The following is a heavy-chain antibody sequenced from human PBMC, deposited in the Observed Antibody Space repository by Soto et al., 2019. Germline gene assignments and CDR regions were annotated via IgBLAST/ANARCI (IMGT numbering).Heavy chain of an antibody. D-gene: IGHD2-15*01. V-gene: IGHV3-15*07. J-gene: IGHJ6*02. CDR3: TTDSASVRGWSPYYYYYGMDV. Sequence: EVQLVESGGGLVKPGGSLRLSCAASGFTFSNAWMNWVRQAPGKGLEWVGRIKSKTDGGTTDYAAPVKGRFTISRDDSKNTLYLQMNSLKTEDTAVYYCTTDSASVRGWSPYYYYYGMDVWGQGTTVTVSS. CDR1: GFTFSNAW. CDR2: IKSKTDGGTT.